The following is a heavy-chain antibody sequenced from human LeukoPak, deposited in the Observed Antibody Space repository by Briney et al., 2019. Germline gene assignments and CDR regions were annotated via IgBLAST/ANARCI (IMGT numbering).Heavy chain of an antibody. D-gene: IGHD2-2*01. V-gene: IGHV3-30*02. CDR1: GFTFDNYG. J-gene: IGHJ4*02. Sequence: GGSLRLSCAASGFTFDNYGMHWVRQAPGKGLEWVAFIRSDGSIKYYADSVKGRFTISRDNSKNTLYLQVNSLRAEDTAVYFCAKDVPAAYFDYWGQGTLVTVSS. CDR3: AKDVPAAYFDY. CDR2: IRSDGSIK.